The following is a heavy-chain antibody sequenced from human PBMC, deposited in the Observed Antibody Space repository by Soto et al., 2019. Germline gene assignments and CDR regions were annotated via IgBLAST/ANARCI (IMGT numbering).Heavy chain of an antibody. Sequence: VASVKVSCKASGYTFTSYYMHWVRQAPGQGLEWMGIINPSGGSTSYAQKFQGRVTMTRDTSTSTVYMELSSLRSEDTAVYYCASQYGDYIWGSLLPPTYWGQGTLVTVSS. CDR3: ASQYGDYIWGSLLPPTY. CDR1: GYTFTSYY. V-gene: IGHV1-46*03. CDR2: INPSGGST. J-gene: IGHJ4*02. D-gene: IGHD3-16*01.